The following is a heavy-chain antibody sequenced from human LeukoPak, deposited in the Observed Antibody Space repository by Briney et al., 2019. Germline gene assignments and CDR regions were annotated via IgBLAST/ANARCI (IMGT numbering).Heavy chain of an antibody. Sequence: GGSLRLSCAASGFTFSSYGMHWVRQAPGKGLEWVACIRYDGSNKYYADSVKGRFTISRDNSKNTRYLQMNSLRAEDTAVYYCAKDLMNAFDIWGQGTMVTVSS. J-gene: IGHJ3*02. CDR1: GFTFSSYG. CDR3: AKDLMNAFDI. V-gene: IGHV3-30*02. CDR2: IRYDGSNK. D-gene: IGHD2-8*01.